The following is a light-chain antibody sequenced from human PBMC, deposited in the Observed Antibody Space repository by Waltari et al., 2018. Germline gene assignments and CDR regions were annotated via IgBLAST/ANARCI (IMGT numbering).Light chain of an antibody. J-gene: IGKJ3*01. CDR1: QSVLYSSNNKNY. CDR2: WAS. CDR3: HQYYNIPFT. V-gene: IGKV4-1*01. Sequence: DIVMTQSPDSLAVPLGERATINCKSSQSVLYSSNNKNYLAWYQQKPGQPPKLLIYWASTRESGVPDRLSGSGSGTDFTLTISSLQAEDVAVYYCHQYYNIPFTFGPGTKVDIK.